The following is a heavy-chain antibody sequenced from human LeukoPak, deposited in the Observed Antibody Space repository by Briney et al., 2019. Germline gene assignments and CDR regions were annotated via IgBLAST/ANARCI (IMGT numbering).Heavy chain of an antibody. CDR2: IIPIFGTA. V-gene: IGHV1-69*13. J-gene: IGHJ4*02. D-gene: IGHD6-19*01. CDR1: VGTFISYA. CDR3: ARDRSAGSGWSNLDY. Sequence: ASVKVSCKASVGTFISYAISWVRQAPGQGLEWMGGIIPIFGTANYAQKFQGRVTITPDEYTSTAYMELSSLRSEDTAVYHCARDRSAGSGWSNLDYWGQGTLVTVSS.